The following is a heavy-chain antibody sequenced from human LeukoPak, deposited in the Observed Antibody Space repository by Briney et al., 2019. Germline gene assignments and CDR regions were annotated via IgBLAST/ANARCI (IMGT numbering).Heavy chain of an antibody. CDR3: TRRNYYFDY. J-gene: IGHJ4*02. Sequence: ASVKVSRKASGYTFPNYGVGWVRQAPGQGLEWMGWISAHNGNTNYAQKLQGRVTMTTDTSTSTAYMELRSLRSDDTAVYYCTRRNYYFDYWGQGTLVNVSS. D-gene: IGHD1-7*01. V-gene: IGHV1-18*01. CDR2: ISAHNGNT. CDR1: GYTFPNYG.